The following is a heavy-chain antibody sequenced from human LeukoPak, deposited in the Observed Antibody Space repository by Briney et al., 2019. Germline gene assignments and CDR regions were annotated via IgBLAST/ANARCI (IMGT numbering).Heavy chain of an antibody. V-gene: IGHV3-15*01. CDR1: GFTFSNAW. J-gene: IGHJ5*02. Sequence: AGGSLRLSCAASGFTFSNAWVSWVRQAPGKGLEWVGRIKSKTDGGTTDHAAPVKGRFTISRDDPKNTLYLQMNSLKTEDTAVYYCTTDQGYYDSSGYYFGSDWFDPWGQGTLVTVSS. CDR2: IKSKTDGGTT. D-gene: IGHD3-22*01. CDR3: TTDQGYYDSSGYYFGSDWFDP.